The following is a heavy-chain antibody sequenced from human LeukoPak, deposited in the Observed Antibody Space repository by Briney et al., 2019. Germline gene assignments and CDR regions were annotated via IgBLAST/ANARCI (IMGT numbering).Heavy chain of an antibody. D-gene: IGHD5-18*01. CDR1: GGSVSSGSYY. V-gene: IGHV4-61*01. CDR2: IYYSGST. CDR3: ARETAMVIY. Sequence: PSQTLSLTCTVSGGSVSSGSYYWSWIRQPPGKGLEWIGYIYYSGSTNYNPSLKSRVTISVDTSKNQFSLKLSSVTAADTAVYYCARETAMVIYWGQGTLVTVSS. J-gene: IGHJ4*02.